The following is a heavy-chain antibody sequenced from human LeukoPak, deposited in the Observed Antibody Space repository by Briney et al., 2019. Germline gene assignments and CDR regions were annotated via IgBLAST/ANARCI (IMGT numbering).Heavy chain of an antibody. V-gene: IGHV1-2*02. J-gene: IGHJ4*02. CDR2: INPNSGGT. CDR1: GYTFTGSY. Sequence: GASVKVSCKASGYTFTGSYMHWVRQAPGQGLEWMGWINPNSGGTKYALKFQGRVTMIRDTSINTAYTELSRLRSDDTAVYYCARGDGSSWTNFDFWGQGTLVTVSS. D-gene: IGHD6-13*01. CDR3: ARGDGSSWTNFDF.